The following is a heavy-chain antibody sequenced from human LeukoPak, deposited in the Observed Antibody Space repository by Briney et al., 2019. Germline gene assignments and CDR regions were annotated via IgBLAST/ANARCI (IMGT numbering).Heavy chain of an antibody. V-gene: IGHV3-23*01. CDR2: ISGSGGST. CDR3: AKGSEWHDYGDYGLGY. Sequence: QPGGSLRLSCAASGFTFSSYAMSWVRQAPGKGLEWVSAISGSGGSTYYADSVKGRFTISRDNSKNTLYLQMNSLRAEDTAVYYCAKGSEWHDYGDYGLGYWGQGTLVTVSS. CDR1: GFTFSSYA. J-gene: IGHJ4*02. D-gene: IGHD4-17*01.